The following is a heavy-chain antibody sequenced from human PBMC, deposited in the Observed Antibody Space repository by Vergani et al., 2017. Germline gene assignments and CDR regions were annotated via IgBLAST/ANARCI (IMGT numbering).Heavy chain of an antibody. CDR3: ARHWTGDANYFDY. J-gene: IGHJ4*02. CDR1: GGSISSGSYY. CDR2: IYYSGST. Sequence: QLQLQESGPGLVKPSETLSLPCTVSGGSISSGSYYWGWIRQPPGTGLEWIGSIYYSGSTYYNPSLKSRVTISVDTSKNQFSLKLSSVTAADTAVYYCARHWTGDANYFDYWGQGTLVTVSS. D-gene: IGHD3/OR15-3a*01. V-gene: IGHV4-39*01.